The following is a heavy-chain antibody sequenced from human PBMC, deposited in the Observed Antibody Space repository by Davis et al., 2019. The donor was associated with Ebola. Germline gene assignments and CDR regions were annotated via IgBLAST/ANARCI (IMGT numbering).Heavy chain of an antibody. Sequence: SETLSLTCTVSGGSVSSGSYYWSWIRQPPGKGLEWIGYIYYSGSTNYNPSLKSRVTISVDTSKNQFSLKLSSVTAADTAVYYCAREMGGSVDYWGQGTLVTVSS. CDR2: IYYSGST. V-gene: IGHV4-61*01. CDR1: GGSVSSGSYY. CDR3: AREMGGSVDY. J-gene: IGHJ4*02. D-gene: IGHD5-24*01.